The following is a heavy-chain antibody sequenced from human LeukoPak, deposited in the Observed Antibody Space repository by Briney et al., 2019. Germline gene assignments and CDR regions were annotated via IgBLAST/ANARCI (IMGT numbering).Heavy chain of an antibody. CDR1: GFTFSSYG. V-gene: IGHV3-33*01. CDR2: IWYDGSNK. CDR3: ARDGGGVRYFDWENAPNYFDY. J-gene: IGHJ4*02. D-gene: IGHD3-9*01. Sequence: GRSLGLSCAASGFTFSSYGMHWVRQAPGKGLEWVAVIWYDGSNKYYADSVKGRFTISRDNSKNTLYLQMNSLRAEDTAVYYCARDGGGVRYFDWENAPNYFDYWGQGTLVTVSS.